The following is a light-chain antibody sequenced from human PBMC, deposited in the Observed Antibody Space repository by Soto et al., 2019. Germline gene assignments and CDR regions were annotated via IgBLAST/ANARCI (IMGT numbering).Light chain of an antibody. CDR1: QGIRND. CDR3: LQDYNYPWT. J-gene: IGKJ1*01. CDR2: AAS. V-gene: IGKV1-6*01. Sequence: ALPMTQSPSSLSASVGDRVTISCRASQGIRNDLGWYQQKPGKAPRLLIYAASSLESGVPSRFSGSGSGTVFTLTISSLQPEDFATYYCLQDYNYPWTFGQGTKVEIK.